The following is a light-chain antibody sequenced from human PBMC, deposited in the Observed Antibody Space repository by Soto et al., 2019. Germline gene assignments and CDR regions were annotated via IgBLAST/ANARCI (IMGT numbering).Light chain of an antibody. V-gene: IGLV1-51*01. J-gene: IGLJ2*01. CDR1: GSNIGNNY. Sequence: QSVLTQPPSVSAAPGQKVTISCSGSGSNIGNNYVSWYQQLPGTAPKLLIYDNNKRPSGIPDRFSGSKSGTSATLGITGLQTGDEADYYCGTWDSSLSAGGVFGGGTKVTVL. CDR3: GTWDSSLSAGGV. CDR2: DNN.